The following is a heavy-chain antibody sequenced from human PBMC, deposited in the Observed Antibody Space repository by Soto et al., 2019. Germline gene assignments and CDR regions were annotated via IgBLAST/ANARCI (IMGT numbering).Heavy chain of an antibody. J-gene: IGHJ4*02. Sequence: SETLSLTCAVYGGSFSGYYWSWIRQPPGKGLEWIGEINHSGSTNYNPSLKSRVTISVDTSKNQFSLKLSSVTAADTAVYYCARGEYSGSSYWGQGTLVTVPS. V-gene: IGHV4-34*01. CDR2: INHSGST. CDR1: GGSFSGYY. D-gene: IGHD1-26*01. CDR3: ARGEYSGSSY.